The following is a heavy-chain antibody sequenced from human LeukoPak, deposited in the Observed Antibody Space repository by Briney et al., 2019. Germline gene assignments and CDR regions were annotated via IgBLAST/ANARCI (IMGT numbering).Heavy chain of an antibody. D-gene: IGHD3-10*01. CDR2: IYYSGST. V-gene: IGHV4-31*03. CDR3: ARARGGVIDY. Sequence: PSETLSLTCTVSGGSISSGGYYWSWICQHTGKGLEWIGYIYYSGSTYYNPSLKSRVTISVDTSKNQFSLKLSSVTAADTAVYYCARARGGVIDYWGQGTLVTVSS. J-gene: IGHJ4*02. CDR1: GGSISSGGYY.